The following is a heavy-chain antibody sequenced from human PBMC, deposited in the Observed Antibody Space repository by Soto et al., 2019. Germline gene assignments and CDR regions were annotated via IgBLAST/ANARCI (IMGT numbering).Heavy chain of an antibody. CDR1: GGSFSGYY. V-gene: IGHV4-34*01. Sequence: QVQLQQWGAGLLKPSETLSLTCAVYGGSFSGYYWSWIRQPPGKGLEWIGEINHSGSTNYNPSLKSRVTISVDTSKNQFSLKLSSVTAADTAVYYCARRITISLGGIWAFDIWGQGTMVTVSS. J-gene: IGHJ3*02. D-gene: IGHD3-9*01. CDR2: INHSGST. CDR3: ARRITISLGGIWAFDI.